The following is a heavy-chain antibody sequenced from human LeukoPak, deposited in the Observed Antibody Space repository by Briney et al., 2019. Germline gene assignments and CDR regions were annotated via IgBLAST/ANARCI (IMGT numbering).Heavy chain of an antibody. D-gene: IGHD3-16*01. CDR2: INWNGGST. J-gene: IGHJ4*02. CDR1: GFTFDDYG. V-gene: IGHV3-20*04. CDR3: AREDWGCFDY. Sequence: GGSLRLSCAASGFTFDDYGMSWVRQAPGKGLEWVSGINWNGGSTGYADSVKGRFTISRDNAKNSLYLQLSSLRVEDTAVFYCAREDWGCFDYWGQGTLVTVSS.